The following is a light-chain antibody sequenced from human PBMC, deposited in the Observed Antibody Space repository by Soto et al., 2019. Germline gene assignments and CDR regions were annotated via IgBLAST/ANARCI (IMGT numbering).Light chain of an antibody. CDR3: QHYNSYSAS. CDR1: QTISSW. J-gene: IGKJ1*01. V-gene: IGKV1-5*03. Sequence: DIPMTQSPSTLSGSVGDRVTITCRASQTISSWLAWYQQKPGKAPKLLIYKASTLKSGVPSRFSGSGSGTEFTLTISSLQPDYCATYDCQHYNSYSASFGQGTKVELK. CDR2: KAS.